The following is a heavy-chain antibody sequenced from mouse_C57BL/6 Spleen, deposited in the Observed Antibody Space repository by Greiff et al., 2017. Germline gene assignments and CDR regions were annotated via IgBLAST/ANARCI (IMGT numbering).Heavy chain of an antibody. V-gene: IGHV14-4*01. CDR2: IDPENGDT. CDR3: TPVALDY. Sequence: VQLKQSGAELVRPGASVKLSCTASGFNIKDYYMHWVKQRPEKGLEWIGWIDPENGDTEYATKFQGKATITADTSSNTAYLQLSSLTSEDTAVYYCTPVALDYWGQGTTLTVSS. D-gene: IGHD1-1*01. CDR1: GFNIKDYY. J-gene: IGHJ2*01.